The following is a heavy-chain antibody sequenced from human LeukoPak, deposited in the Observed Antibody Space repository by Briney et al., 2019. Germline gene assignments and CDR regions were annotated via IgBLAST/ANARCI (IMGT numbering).Heavy chain of an antibody. CDR2: ISYDGSNK. J-gene: IGHJ4*02. V-gene: IGHV3-30*18. Sequence: PGGSLRLSCAASGFTFSSYGMHWVRQAPGKGLEWVAVISYDGSNKYYADSVKGRFTISRDNSKNTLYLQMNSLRAEDTAVYYCAKDFRSSGYYLSIDYWGQGTLVTVSS. CDR3: AKDFRSSGYYLSIDY. D-gene: IGHD3-22*01. CDR1: GFTFSSYG.